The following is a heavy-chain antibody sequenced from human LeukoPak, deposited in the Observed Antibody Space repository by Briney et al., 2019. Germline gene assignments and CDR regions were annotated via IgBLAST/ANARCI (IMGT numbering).Heavy chain of an antibody. D-gene: IGHD4-17*01. CDR2: INPNSGGT. V-gene: IGHV1-2*02. CDR1: GYTFTGYY. CDR3: ARRHPVTTSAYFDL. Sequence: VASVKVSCKASGYTFTGYYMHWVRQSPGQGLECMGWINPNSGGTNYAQKFQGRVTMTRDTSISTAYMELSRLRSDDTAAYYCARRHPVTTSAYFDLWSRGSLVTVSS. J-gene: IGHJ2*01.